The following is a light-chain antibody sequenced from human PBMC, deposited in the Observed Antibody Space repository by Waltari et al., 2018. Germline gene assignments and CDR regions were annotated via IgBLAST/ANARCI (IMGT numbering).Light chain of an antibody. CDR2: SAS. CDR3: QQYNNWPPEGT. V-gene: IGKV3-15*01. J-gene: IGKJ3*01. Sequence: EVVMTQSPATLSLSPGERATLSCRASQRVSSNLAWYQQKPGQAPRLLIYSASTRATGIPARFSGSGSGTEFTLTISSLQSEDFAVYYCQQYNNWPPEGTFGPGTKVDLK. CDR1: QRVSSN.